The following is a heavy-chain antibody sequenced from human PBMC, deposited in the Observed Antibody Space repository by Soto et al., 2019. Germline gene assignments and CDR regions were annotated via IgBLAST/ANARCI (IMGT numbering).Heavy chain of an antibody. CDR3: ARAYLRWDNWLDP. D-gene: IGHD4-17*01. Sequence: EVQLVESGGGLVKPGGSLRLSCAASGFTFSSYSMNWVRQAPGKGLEWVSSISSSSSYIYYADSVKGRFTISRDNAKNSLYLQMNSPRAEDTAVYYCARAYLRWDNWLDPWGQGTLVTVSS. CDR2: ISSSSSYI. CDR1: GFTFSSYS. V-gene: IGHV3-21*01. J-gene: IGHJ5*02.